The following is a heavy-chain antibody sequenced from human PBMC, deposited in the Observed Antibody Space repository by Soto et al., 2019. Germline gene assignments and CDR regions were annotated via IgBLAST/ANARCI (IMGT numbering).Heavy chain of an antibody. Sequence: ASVKVSCKASGYTFTSYGISWVRQAPGQGLEWMGWISAYNGNTNYAQKLQGRVTMTTDTPTSTAYMELRSLRSDDTAVYYCASSEVVYRGWFKGGFDPWGQGTLVTVPS. V-gene: IGHV1-18*01. D-gene: IGHD6-19*01. CDR3: ASSEVVYRGWFKGGFDP. CDR2: ISAYNGNT. J-gene: IGHJ5*02. CDR1: GYTFTSYG.